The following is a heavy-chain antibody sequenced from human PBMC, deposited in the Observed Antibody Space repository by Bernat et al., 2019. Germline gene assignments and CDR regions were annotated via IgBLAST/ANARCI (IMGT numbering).Heavy chain of an antibody. Sequence: EVRLLESGGGLVQPGGALRLSCAASGFTFSNYAMSWVRQTPGKGLEWVSTIDTSGGTTYYAVSVKGRFTISRDNSKNTLYLQMYNLRAEDTALYYCARDVPPDLRTPFFDYWGQGTLVTVSS. D-gene: IGHD3-16*01. CDR3: ARDVPPDLRTPFFDY. V-gene: IGHV3-23*01. J-gene: IGHJ4*02. CDR2: IDTSGGTT. CDR1: GFTFSNYA.